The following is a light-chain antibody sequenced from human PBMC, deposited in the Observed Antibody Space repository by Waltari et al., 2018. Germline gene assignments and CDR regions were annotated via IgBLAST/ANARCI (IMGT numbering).Light chain of an antibody. V-gene: IGKV1-6*01. CDR3: LQDYTYPRT. Sequence: AIQITQSPSSLSVSVVNRVTITCRASKDIRNDLGWYQQKPGQAPKLLIYGASSLQSGVPSRFSGSGSGTDFTLTISSLQPEDCATYYCLQDYTYPRTFGRGTRVEI. J-gene: IGKJ1*01. CDR2: GAS. CDR1: KDIRND.